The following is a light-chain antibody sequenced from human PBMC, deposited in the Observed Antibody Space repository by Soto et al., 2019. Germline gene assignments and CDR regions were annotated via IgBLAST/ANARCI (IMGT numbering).Light chain of an antibody. CDR1: QSIGRW. V-gene: IGKV1-5*01. CDR2: AAS. J-gene: IGKJ5*01. Sequence: GDRVTITCRASQSIGRWLAWYQQKPGKAPKLLIYAASNLQTGVPSRFSGSGSGTEFTLTISSLQSEDFALYYCQQYNNWPKITFGQGTRLEIK. CDR3: QQYNNWPKIT.